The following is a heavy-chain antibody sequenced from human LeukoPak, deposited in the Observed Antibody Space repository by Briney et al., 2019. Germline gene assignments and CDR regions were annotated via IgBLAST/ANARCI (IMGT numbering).Heavy chain of an antibody. CDR3: ARLEGSPYYIDL. D-gene: IGHD1-1*01. CDR1: GYSFINYW. CDR2: IYPGDSET. Sequence: GESLKISCKGSGYSFINYWIGWVRQMPGKVLEWMGIIYPGDSETRYSPSFQGQVTISADKSVNTAYLQWSSLKASDTAVYYCARLEGSPYYIDLWGRGTLVTVSS. J-gene: IGHJ2*01. V-gene: IGHV5-51*01.